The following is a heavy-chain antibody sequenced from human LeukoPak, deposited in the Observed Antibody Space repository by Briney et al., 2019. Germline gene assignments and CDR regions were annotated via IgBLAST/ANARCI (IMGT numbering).Heavy chain of an antibody. CDR3: AKDEWGGYDLAVAGTLDY. Sequence: GRSLPLSCLSSVFTYSSYARSGVRQAPAQELDRVAASSGSGGSTYYADSVKGRFTISRDNSKNTLYLQMNSLRAEDTAVYYCAKDEWGGYDLAVAGTLDYWGQGTLVTVSS. D-gene: IGHD6-19*01. J-gene: IGHJ4*02. V-gene: IGHV3-23*01. CDR1: VFTYSSYA. CDR2: SSGSGGST.